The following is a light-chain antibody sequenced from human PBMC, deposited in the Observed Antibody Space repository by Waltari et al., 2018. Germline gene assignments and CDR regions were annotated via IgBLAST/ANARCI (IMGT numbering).Light chain of an antibody. Sequence: SYELTQPPSVSVSPGQTASITCSGDKLGDKYICWYQQKPGQSPVQVIYEDSQRPSGIPERFSGSNSGNTATLTIRGTQGMDEADYYCQAWDSSTPSYVFGTGTKVTVL. V-gene: IGLV3-1*01. CDR3: QAWDSSTPSYV. CDR1: KLGDKY. CDR2: EDS. J-gene: IGLJ1*01.